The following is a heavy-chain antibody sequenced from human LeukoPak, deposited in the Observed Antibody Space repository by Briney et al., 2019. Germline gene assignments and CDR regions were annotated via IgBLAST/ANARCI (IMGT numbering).Heavy chain of an antibody. Sequence: ASVKVSCKASGYTFTSYDINWVRQATGQGLEWMGWMNPNSGNTGYAQKFQGRVTMTRNTSISTANMELSSLISEDTAVYYCARGLARTSMVTRGGVRFDYWGQGTLVTVSS. CDR1: GYTFTSYD. J-gene: IGHJ4*02. V-gene: IGHV1-8*01. D-gene: IGHD5-18*01. CDR3: ARGLARTSMVTRGGVRFDY. CDR2: MNPNSGNT.